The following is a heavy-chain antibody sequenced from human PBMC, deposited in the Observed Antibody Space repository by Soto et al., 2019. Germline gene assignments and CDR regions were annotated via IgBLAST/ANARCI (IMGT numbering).Heavy chain of an antibody. D-gene: IGHD2-2*01. CDR1: GFTFSSYG. CDR3: AKLPGARTKRYCSSTNCYSLWFDP. V-gene: IGHV3-30*18. J-gene: IGHJ5*02. CDR2: ISYDGSNK. Sequence: GGSRRLSCAASGFTFSSYGIHCVRQAPGKGLEWVAVISYDGSNKYYADSVKGRLTISRDNSKNTLYLQMNSLRAEDTAVYYCAKLPGARTKRYCSSTNCYSLWFDPWRQGTLVTVSS.